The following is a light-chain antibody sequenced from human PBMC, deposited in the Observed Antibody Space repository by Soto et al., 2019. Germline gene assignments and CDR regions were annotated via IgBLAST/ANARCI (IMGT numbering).Light chain of an antibody. CDR2: NNH. Sequence: QSVLTHPPSVSGAPGQSVTISCTGTSSNIGAGYDIHWYQQPPGTAPKLGIYNNHTRPSGVPDRFSGSKSGTSGSLAITGLQAEDEADYFCQSYDGTLTGVIFGGGTQLTFL. CDR1: SSNIGAGYD. V-gene: IGLV1-40*01. J-gene: IGLJ2*01. CDR3: QSYDGTLTGVI.